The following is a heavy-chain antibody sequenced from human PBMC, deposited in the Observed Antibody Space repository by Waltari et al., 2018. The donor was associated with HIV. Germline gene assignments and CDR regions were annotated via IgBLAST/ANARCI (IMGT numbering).Heavy chain of an antibody. Sequence: EVKLVESGGGLVQLGGSVRLSCAARGLTFRSSEMNRVRQAPGKGLEWISYISSSGSSIYYADSVKGRFTISRDNGKKSLYLQMNILRAEDTAVYYCAKVREKQLWLRNWDFDLWGRGTLVTVSS. J-gene: IGHJ2*01. V-gene: IGHV3-48*03. D-gene: IGHD5-18*01. CDR2: ISSSGSSI. CDR3: AKVREKQLWLRNWDFDL. CDR1: GLTFRSSE.